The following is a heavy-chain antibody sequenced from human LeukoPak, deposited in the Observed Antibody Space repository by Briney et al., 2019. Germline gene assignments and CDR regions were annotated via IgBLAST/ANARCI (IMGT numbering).Heavy chain of an antibody. J-gene: IGHJ6*02. Sequence: GGSLRLSCAASGFTFSSYGMHWVRQAPGKGLEWVAVISYDGSNKYYADSVKGRFTISRDNSKNTLYLQMNSLRAEDTAVYYCAKDEITMVRGVLYYYYYGMDVWGQGTTVTVSS. D-gene: IGHD3-10*01. CDR2: ISYDGSNK. V-gene: IGHV3-30*18. CDR1: GFTFSSYG. CDR3: AKDEITMVRGVLYYYYYGMDV.